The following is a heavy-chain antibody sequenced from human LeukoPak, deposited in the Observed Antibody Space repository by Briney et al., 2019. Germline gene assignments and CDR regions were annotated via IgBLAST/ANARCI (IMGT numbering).Heavy chain of an antibody. J-gene: IGHJ6*02. V-gene: IGHV3-9*01. D-gene: IGHD2-2*02. CDR1: GFTFDDYA. CDR3: AKALGYCSSTSCYSAYYYYGMDV. CDR2: ISWNSGSI. Sequence: PGGSLRLPCAASGFTFDDYAMRWVRQAPGKGLEWVSGISWNSGSIGYADSVKGRFTISRDNAKNSLYLQMNSLRAEDTALYYCAKALGYCSSTSCYSAYYYYGMDVWGQGTTVTVSS.